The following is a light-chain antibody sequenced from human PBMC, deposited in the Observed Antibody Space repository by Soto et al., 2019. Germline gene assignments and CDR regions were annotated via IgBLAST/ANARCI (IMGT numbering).Light chain of an antibody. CDR1: QSISRY. CDR2: AAS. V-gene: IGKV1-39*01. CDR3: QQSYSTPLA. Sequence: DIEMTQSPSFLSTTVGDRVTITCRASQSISRYLNWYQQKPGKAPKLLIYAASSLQSGVPSRFSGSGSGTDFTLTISCLQPEDFATYYCQQSYSTPLAFGGGTKVDIK. J-gene: IGKJ4*02.